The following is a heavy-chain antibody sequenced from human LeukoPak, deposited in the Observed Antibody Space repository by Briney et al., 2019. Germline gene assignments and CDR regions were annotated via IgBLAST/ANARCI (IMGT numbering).Heavy chain of an antibody. CDR2: ISYDGSNK. Sequence: GGSLRLSCAASGFTFSRYAMHWVRQAPGKGLEWVAVISYDGSNKYYADSVKGRFTISRDNSKNTLYLQMNSLRAEDTAVYYCARDKNYDSSGYPGYWGQGTLVTVSS. D-gene: IGHD3-22*01. J-gene: IGHJ4*02. CDR1: GFTFSRYA. V-gene: IGHV3-30*04. CDR3: ARDKNYDSSGYPGY.